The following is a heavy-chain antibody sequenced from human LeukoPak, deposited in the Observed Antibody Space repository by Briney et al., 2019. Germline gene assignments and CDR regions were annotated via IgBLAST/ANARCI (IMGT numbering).Heavy chain of an antibody. V-gene: IGHV3-30*18. J-gene: IGHJ4*02. CDR2: ISYDGSNK. CDR1: GFTFSSYG. Sequence: GGSLRLSCAASGFTFSSYGMHWVRQAPGKGLEWVAVISYDGSNKYYADSVKGRFTISRDNSKNTLYLQMNSLRAEDTAVYYCAKGEYDILTGSFDYWGQGTLVTVSS. CDR3: AKGEYDILTGSFDY. D-gene: IGHD3-9*01.